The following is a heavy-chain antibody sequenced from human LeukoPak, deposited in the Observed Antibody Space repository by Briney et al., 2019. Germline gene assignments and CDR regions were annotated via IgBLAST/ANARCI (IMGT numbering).Heavy chain of an antibody. CDR2: IYPGDSDT. J-gene: IGHJ4*02. Sequence: GESLQISCKASGYSFTSYWIGWVRQMPGKGLEWMGIIYPGDSDTSYSPSFQGQVTISADKSISTAYLQWSSLKASDTAMYYCARLTYSGSYSNFDYWGQGTLVTVSS. V-gene: IGHV5-51*01. CDR1: GYSFTSYW. D-gene: IGHD1-26*01. CDR3: ARLTYSGSYSNFDY.